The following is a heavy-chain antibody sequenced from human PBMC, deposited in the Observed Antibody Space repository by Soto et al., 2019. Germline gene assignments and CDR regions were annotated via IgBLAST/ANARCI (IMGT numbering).Heavy chain of an antibody. CDR1: GGTFSSYA. J-gene: IGHJ4*02. V-gene: IGHV1-69*01. CDR3: ARDRDYCGGDCDLFDY. D-gene: IGHD2-21*02. Sequence: QVQLVQSGAEVKKPGSSVKVSCTASGGTFSSYAISWVRQAPGQGLEWMGGIIPIFGTANYAQKFQGRVTITADESTSTAYMELSSLRSEDTDVYYCARDRDYCGGDCDLFDYWGQGTLVTVSS. CDR2: IIPIFGTA.